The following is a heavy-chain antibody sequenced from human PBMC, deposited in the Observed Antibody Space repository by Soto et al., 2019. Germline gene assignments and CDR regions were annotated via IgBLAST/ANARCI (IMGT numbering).Heavy chain of an antibody. Sequence: SETLSLTCTVSGGSISSYHWSWIRQPPGKALEWIGYIYYSGSTNYNPSLESRVTISVDTSKKQCSLKLSSATAADTAVYYCARVWSPFNAFDIWGQGIMVTVSS. CDR1: GGSISSYH. J-gene: IGHJ3*02. CDR3: ARVWSPFNAFDI. V-gene: IGHV4-59*01. D-gene: IGHD3-3*01. CDR2: IYYSGST.